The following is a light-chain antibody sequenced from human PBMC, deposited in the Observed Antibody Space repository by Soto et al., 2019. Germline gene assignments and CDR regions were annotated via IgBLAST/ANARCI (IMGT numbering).Light chain of an antibody. CDR1: SSDVGGYNY. J-gene: IGLJ1*01. Sequence: QSALTQPASVCGSPGQSITISCTGTSSDVGGYNYVSWYQHHPGKAPKLMIYDVSNRPSGVSNRFSGSKSGNTASLTISGLQPEDEADYYCSSYTTSNTRQIVFGTGTKVTVL. CDR3: SSYTTSNTRQIV. CDR2: DVS. V-gene: IGLV2-14*03.